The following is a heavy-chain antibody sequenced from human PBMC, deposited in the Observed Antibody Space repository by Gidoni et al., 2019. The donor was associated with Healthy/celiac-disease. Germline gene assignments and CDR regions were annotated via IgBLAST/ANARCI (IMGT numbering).Heavy chain of an antibody. D-gene: IGHD3-22*01. CDR2: ISSSSSTI. V-gene: IGHV3-48*02. Sequence: EVQLVESGGGLVQPGGSLRLSCAASGFTFSSYSMNWVLQAPGKGLEWVSYISSSSSTIYYADSVKGRFTISRDNAKNSLYLQMNSLRDEDTAVYYCAREGRGGYYDSSGIIDYWGQGTLVTVSS. CDR1: GFTFSSYS. J-gene: IGHJ4*02. CDR3: AREGRGGYYDSSGIIDY.